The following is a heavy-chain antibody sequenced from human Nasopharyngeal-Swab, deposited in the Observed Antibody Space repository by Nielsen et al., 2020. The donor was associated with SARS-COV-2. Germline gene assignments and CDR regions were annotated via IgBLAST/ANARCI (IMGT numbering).Heavy chain of an antibody. J-gene: IGHJ5*02. Sequence: SETLSLTCDVSGGSVRNSNYWSWVRQSPGKGLEWIGEIYHSGTTNYNPSLQSRVTISVDKSKNQFPLKLGSVTAADTAVYYCARSSSTSATWYFDAWGPGTLVTVSS. CDR1: GGSVRNSNY. V-gene: IGHV4-4*02. CDR3: ARSSSTSATWYFDA. D-gene: IGHD1-1*01. CDR2: IYHSGTT.